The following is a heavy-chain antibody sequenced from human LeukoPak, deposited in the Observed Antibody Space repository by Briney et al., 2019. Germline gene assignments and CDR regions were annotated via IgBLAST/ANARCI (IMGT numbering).Heavy chain of an antibody. Sequence: GGSLRLSCAASEFTFSNYAMSWVRQAPGKGLEWVSGISGSGGSTYYADSVKSRFTISRDNSKNTLYLQMNSLRAEDTAVYYCARRTADYWGQGTLVTVSS. V-gene: IGHV3-23*01. CDR2: ISGSGGST. J-gene: IGHJ4*02. CDR3: ARRTADY. CDR1: EFTFSNYA. D-gene: IGHD2-21*02.